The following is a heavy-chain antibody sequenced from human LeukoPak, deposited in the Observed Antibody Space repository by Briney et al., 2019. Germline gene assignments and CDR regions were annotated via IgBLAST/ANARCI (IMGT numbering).Heavy chain of an antibody. CDR1: GGFISSYY. J-gene: IGHJ2*01. CDR2: IYNSGST. CDR3: ARGVLVDTAMVMYWYFDL. Sequence: SETLCLTCTVSGGFISSYYWSWIRQPPGKGLEWIGYIYNSGSTNYNPSLKSRVTISVDTSKNQFSLKLSSVTAADTAVYYCARGVLVDTAMVMYWYFDLWGRGTLVTVSS. D-gene: IGHD5-18*01. V-gene: IGHV4-59*01.